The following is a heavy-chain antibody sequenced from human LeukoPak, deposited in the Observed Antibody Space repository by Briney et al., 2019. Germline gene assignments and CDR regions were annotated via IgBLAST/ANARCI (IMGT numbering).Heavy chain of an antibody. CDR3: ARFYSSSWSYYFDY. CDR1: GGSISSYY. Sequence: PSETLSLTCTVSGGSISSYYWSWIRQPPGKGLEWIGYIYYSGSTNYNPSLKSRVTISVDTSKNQFSLKLSSVTAADTAVYYCARFYSSSWSYYFDYWGQGTLVTVSS. D-gene: IGHD6-13*01. CDR2: IYYSGST. J-gene: IGHJ4*02. V-gene: IGHV4-59*12.